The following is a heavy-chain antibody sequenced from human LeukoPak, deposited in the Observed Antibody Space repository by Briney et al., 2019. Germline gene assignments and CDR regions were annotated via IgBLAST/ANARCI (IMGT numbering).Heavy chain of an antibody. CDR3: ARGLMVRGYFDY. CDR2: INHSGST. J-gene: IGHJ4*02. V-gene: IGHV4-39*07. CDR1: GGSISSSSYY. D-gene: IGHD3-10*01. Sequence: PSETLSLTCTVSGGSISSSSYYWGWIRQPPGKGLEWIGEINHSGSTNYNPSLKSRVTISVDTSKNRFSLKLSSVTAADTAVYYCARGLMVRGYFDYWGQGTLVTVSS.